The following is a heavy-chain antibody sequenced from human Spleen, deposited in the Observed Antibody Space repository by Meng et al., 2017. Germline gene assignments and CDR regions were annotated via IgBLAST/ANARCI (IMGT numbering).Heavy chain of an antibody. CDR3: DRVEYQLREFDP. CDR2: IYYSGTT. CDR1: GGSISRGDYF. V-gene: IGHV4-30-4*01. J-gene: IGHJ5*02. D-gene: IGHD2-2*01. Sequence: QVQLQESGPGLVKPSQTLSLTCTVSGGSISRGDYFWSWIRQPPGKGLEWIGYIYYSGTTYYKPSLKSRVIISVDTSKNQFSLKLSSVTAADTAMYFCDRVEYQLREFDPWGQGILVTVSS.